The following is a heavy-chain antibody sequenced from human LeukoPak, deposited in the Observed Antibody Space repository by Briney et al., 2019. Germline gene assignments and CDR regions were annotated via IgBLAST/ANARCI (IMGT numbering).Heavy chain of an antibody. CDR2: ISGSSGST. CDR3: AKDKSIAAAGPDDAFDI. J-gene: IGHJ3*02. Sequence: GGSLRLSCAASGFTFSSYAMSWVRQAPGKGLEWVSAISGSSGSTYYADSVKGWFTISRDNSKNTLYLQMNSLRAEDTVVYYCAKDKSIAAAGPDDAFDIWGQGTMVTVSS. CDR1: GFTFSSYA. D-gene: IGHD6-13*01. V-gene: IGHV3-23*01.